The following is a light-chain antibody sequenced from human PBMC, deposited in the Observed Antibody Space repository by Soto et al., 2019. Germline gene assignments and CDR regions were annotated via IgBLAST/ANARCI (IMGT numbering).Light chain of an antibody. V-gene: IGKV4-1*01. CDR1: QSVLYSPYNRDY. CDR3: QQYLSRPYN. J-gene: IGKJ2*01. CDR2: WAS. Sequence: DIVMTQSPDSLAVSLGERATVNCTASQSVLYSPYNRDYLVWYQQKPGQPPKLLISWASTRESGVPDRFSGSGSGTDFSLSISDLQAEDVAVYYCQQYLSRPYNFGQGTRLEI.